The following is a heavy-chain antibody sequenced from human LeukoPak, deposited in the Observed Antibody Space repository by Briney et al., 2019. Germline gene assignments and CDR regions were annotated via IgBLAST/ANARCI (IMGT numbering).Heavy chain of an antibody. Sequence: SETLSLTCTVSGGSISSGAYYWSWVRQLPEKGLDWIGYIGYTGDTYYNPSLRSRVTISIDTSKTQFSLRLSSLTAADTAVYYCARVAAATTNPRFDFWGQGTLVTVSS. CDR3: ARVAAATTNPRFDF. D-gene: IGHD1-1*01. V-gene: IGHV4-31*03. J-gene: IGHJ4*02. CDR2: IGYTGDT. CDR1: GGSISSGAYY.